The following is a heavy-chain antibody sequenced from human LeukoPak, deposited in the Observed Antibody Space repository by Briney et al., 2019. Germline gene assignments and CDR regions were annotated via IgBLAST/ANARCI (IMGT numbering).Heavy chain of an antibody. CDR3: AKDNAYYYADY. Sequence: ASVKVSCKASGYTFTSYDINWVRQATGQGPEWMGWMNPNSGNTGYAQKFQDRVTMTRNTSITTAYMELSSLRSEDTAVYYCAKDNAYYYADYWGQGTLVTVSS. V-gene: IGHV1-8*01. J-gene: IGHJ4*02. D-gene: IGHD3-10*01. CDR1: GYTFTSYD. CDR2: MNPNSGNT.